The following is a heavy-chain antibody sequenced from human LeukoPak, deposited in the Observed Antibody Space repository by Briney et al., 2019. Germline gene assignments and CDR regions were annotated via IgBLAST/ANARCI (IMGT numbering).Heavy chain of an antibody. CDR2: ISYDGSNK. CDR3: ARDIEWLDIYYYYYGMDV. V-gene: IGHV3-30-3*01. D-gene: IGHD6-19*01. CDR1: GFTFSSYA. J-gene: IGHJ6*02. Sequence: GGSLRLSCAASGFTFSSYAMHWVRQAPGKGLEWVAVISYDGSNKYYADSVKGRFTISRDNSKNTLYLQMNSLRAEDTAVYYCARDIEWLDIYYYYYGMDVWGQRTTVTVSS.